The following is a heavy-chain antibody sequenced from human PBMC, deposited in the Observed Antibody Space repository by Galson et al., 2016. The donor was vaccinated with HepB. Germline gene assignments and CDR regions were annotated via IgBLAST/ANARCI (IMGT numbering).Heavy chain of an antibody. J-gene: IGHJ3*01. CDR2: ISYDGSYS. CDR1: RLSFSTYA. Sequence: SLRLACAASRLSFSTYAMHWGRKAPGKGLEWVALISYDGSYSSYADSVQGRFTISRDNSKNTLYLQMNSLRAEDTAVYYCAKVPSMVRGFWGQGTMVTVSS. CDR3: AKVPSMVRGF. V-gene: IGHV3-30*18. D-gene: IGHD3-10*01.